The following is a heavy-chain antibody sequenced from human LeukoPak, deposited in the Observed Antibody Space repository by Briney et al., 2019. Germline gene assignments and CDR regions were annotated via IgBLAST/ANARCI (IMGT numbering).Heavy chain of an antibody. V-gene: IGHV1-18*01. Sequence: ASVRVSCKASGYAFTSHAISWVRQAPGQGLEWMGWINPYTGSTNFAQKFQGRVTMTTETSTRTAYMEVRSLRSDDTAVYYCARGQVDTDLVIGGWFDHWGQGTLVTVSS. J-gene: IGHJ5*02. CDR2: INPYTGST. D-gene: IGHD5-18*01. CDR1: GYAFTSHA. CDR3: ARGQVDTDLVIGGWFDH.